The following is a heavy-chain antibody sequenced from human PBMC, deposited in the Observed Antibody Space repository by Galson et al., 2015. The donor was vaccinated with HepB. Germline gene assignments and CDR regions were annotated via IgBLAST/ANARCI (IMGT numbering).Heavy chain of an antibody. CDR1: GFTFSTCA. CDR2: ISSDSSTI. V-gene: IGHV3-48*01. D-gene: IGHD6-19*01. J-gene: IGHJ4*02. CDR3: ARVGSSDWYLPPDY. Sequence: SLRLSCAASGFTFSTCAMTWVRQAPGKGLEWVSYISSDSSTIYYADSVKGRFTISRDNAKNSLYLQMNSLRAEDTAVYYCARVGSSDWYLPPDYWGQGTLVTVSS.